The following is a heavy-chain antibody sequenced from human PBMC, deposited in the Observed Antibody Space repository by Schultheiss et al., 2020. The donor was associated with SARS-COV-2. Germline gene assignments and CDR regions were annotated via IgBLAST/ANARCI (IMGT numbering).Heavy chain of an antibody. Sequence: SGPTLVKPTQTLTLTCTFSGFSLSTSGVGVGWIRQPPGKALEWLALIYWDDDKRYSPSLKSRLTISKDTSKSQVVLTMTNMDPVDTATYYCARTTVTSLIDYWGQGTLVTVSS. CDR3: ARTTVTSLIDY. CDR1: GFSLSTSGVG. J-gene: IGHJ4*02. D-gene: IGHD4-17*01. CDR2: IYWDDDK. V-gene: IGHV2-5*02.